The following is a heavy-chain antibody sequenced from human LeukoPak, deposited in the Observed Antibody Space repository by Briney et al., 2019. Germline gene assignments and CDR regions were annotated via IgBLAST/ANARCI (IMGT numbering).Heavy chain of an antibody. CDR2: ISGSGGST. Sequence: GGSLRLSCAASGFTFSSYAMSWVRQAPGKGLEWVSAISGSGGSTYYADSVKGRFTISRDNSKNTLYLQMNSLRAEDTAVYYCAKVGHYCSGGSCFFDYWGQGTLVTVSS. V-gene: IGHV3-23*01. CDR1: GFTFSSYA. CDR3: AKVGHYCSGGSCFFDY. D-gene: IGHD2-15*01. J-gene: IGHJ4*02.